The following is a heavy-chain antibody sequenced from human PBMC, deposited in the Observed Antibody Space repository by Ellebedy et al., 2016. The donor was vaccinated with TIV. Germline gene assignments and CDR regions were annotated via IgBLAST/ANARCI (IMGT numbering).Heavy chain of an antibody. V-gene: IGHV3-13*01. Sequence: GESLKISCAAPGFSLTGSDLHWVRRPAGKGLEWVSASGAAGATYYPDYVRGRFTISRESANNYFYLQMNSLTAGDTAVYYCARRGPGGDNWFFGLWGRGTRVTVSS. CDR1: GFSLTGSD. J-gene: IGHJ2*01. CDR2: SGAAGAT. CDR3: ARRGPGGDNWFFGL. D-gene: IGHD3-10*01.